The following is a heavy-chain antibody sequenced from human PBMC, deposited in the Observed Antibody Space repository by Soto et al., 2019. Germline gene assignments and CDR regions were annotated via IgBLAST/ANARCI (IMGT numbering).Heavy chain of an antibody. CDR2: IYSGGST. D-gene: IGHD3-3*01. V-gene: IGHV3-53*01. CDR3: ARTHGYYDFWSGHYGMDV. CDR1: GFTVSSNY. Sequence: GGSLRLSCAASGFTVSSNYMSWVRQAPGEGLEWVSVIYSGGSTYYADSVEGRFTISRDNSKNTLYLQMNSLRAEDTAVYYCARTHGYYDFWSGHYGMDVWGQGTTVTVSS. J-gene: IGHJ6*02.